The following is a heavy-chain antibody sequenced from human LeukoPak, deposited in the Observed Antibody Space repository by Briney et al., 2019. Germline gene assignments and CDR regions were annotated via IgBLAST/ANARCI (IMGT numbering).Heavy chain of an antibody. CDR2: INPNSGNT. Sequence: ASVEVSCKASGDTFTSYDINWVRQATGQGLEWMGWINPNSGNTGYAQKFQGRVTMTRNTSISTAYMELSSLRSEDTAVYYCAILTGYYLDYWGQGTLVTVSS. D-gene: IGHD3-9*01. J-gene: IGHJ4*02. CDR3: AILTGYYLDY. V-gene: IGHV1-8*01. CDR1: GDTFTSYD.